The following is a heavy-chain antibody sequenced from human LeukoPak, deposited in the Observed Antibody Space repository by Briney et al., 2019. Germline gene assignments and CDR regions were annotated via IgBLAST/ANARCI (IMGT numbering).Heavy chain of an antibody. CDR1: GFTFSSYS. V-gene: IGHV3-48*01. Sequence: PGGSLRLSCAASGFTFSSYSMNWVRQAPGKGLEWASYISSSSSTIYYADSVKGRFTISRDNAKNSLYLQMNSLRAEDTAVYYCAREAVRGNYYYYYMDVWGKGTTVTVSS. D-gene: IGHD4-11*01. J-gene: IGHJ6*03. CDR3: AREAVRGNYYYYYMDV. CDR2: ISSSSSTI.